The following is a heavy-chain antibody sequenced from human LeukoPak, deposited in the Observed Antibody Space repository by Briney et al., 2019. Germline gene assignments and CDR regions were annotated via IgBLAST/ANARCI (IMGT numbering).Heavy chain of an antibody. V-gene: IGHV3-33*01. J-gene: IGHJ4*02. D-gene: IGHD6-13*01. Sequence: PGGSLRLSCAASGFTFSKYGLHWVRQAPGQGLEWVGVIWYDGINKYYSDSVKGRFTISRDNSKHTLYLQMNSLRAEDTAVYYCAREQYTNSWSLGYWGQGNMVTVSS. CDR2: IWYDGINK. CDR3: AREQYTNSWSLGY. CDR1: GFTFSKYG.